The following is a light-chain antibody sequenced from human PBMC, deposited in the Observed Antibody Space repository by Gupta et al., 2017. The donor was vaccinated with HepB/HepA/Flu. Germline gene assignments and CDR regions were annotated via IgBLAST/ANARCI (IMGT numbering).Light chain of an antibody. CDR1: SSDVGGYNY. Sequence: QSALTQPASVSGSPVQSITISCTGTSSDVGGYNYVSWYQQHPGKVPKVMIYDVSKRPSGIANRFSGSKSGNTASLTISGRQAEDEADYYCCSVTSSNTVVFGGGTKLTVL. V-gene: IGLV2-14*01. J-gene: IGLJ2*01. CDR3: CSVTSSNTVV. CDR2: DVS.